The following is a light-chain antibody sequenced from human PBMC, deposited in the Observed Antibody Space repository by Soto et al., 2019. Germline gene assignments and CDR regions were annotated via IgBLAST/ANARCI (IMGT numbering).Light chain of an antibody. Sequence: QSALTQPASVSGSPGQSITVSCTGTNTDVGGYNYVSWYQHRPGKAPRLMIYEVRNRLSGVSNRFSGSKSGNTASLTISGLQSEDEADYYCTSYTPTGALVFGSGPQLTVL. CDR1: NTDVGGYNY. J-gene: IGLJ6*01. V-gene: IGLV2-14*01. CDR3: TSYTPTGALV. CDR2: EVR.